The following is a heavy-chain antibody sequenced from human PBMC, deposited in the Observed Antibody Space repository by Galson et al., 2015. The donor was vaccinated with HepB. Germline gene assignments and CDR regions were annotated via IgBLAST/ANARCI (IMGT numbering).Heavy chain of an antibody. CDR3: ARDFFDSSSDY. Sequence: VKVSCKAPGYTFTKYAMNWVRQAPGQGLEWMGWISTNTGNPTYAPDFTGRFVFSLDTSVSTTYLQISSLKAEDTAVYYCARDFFDSSSDYWGQGTLVTVSS. CDR2: ISTNTGNP. CDR1: GYTFTKYA. D-gene: IGHD3-22*01. V-gene: IGHV7-4-1*02. J-gene: IGHJ4*02.